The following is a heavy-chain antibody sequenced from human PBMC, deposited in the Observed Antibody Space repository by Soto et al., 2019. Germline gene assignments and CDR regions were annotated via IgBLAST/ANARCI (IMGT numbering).Heavy chain of an antibody. CDR2: IYYSGST. D-gene: IGHD3-3*01. J-gene: IGHJ6*02. CDR1: GGSISSYY. V-gene: IGHV4-59*01. CDR3: ARDRVVTIFGVVSPDGMDV. Sequence: SETLSLTCTVTGGSISSYYWSWIRQPPGKGLEWIGYIYYSGSTNYNPSLKSRVTISVDTSKNQFSLKLSSVTAADTAVYYCARDRVVTIFGVVSPDGMDVWGQGTTLPVYS.